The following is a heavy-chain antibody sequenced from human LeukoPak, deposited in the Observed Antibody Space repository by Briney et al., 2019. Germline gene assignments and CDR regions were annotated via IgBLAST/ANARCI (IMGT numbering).Heavy chain of an antibody. V-gene: IGHV5-51*01. CDR3: ARHVPAYDILTGPIDR. D-gene: IGHD3-9*01. Sequence: GESLKIPCKGSGYSFTSYWIGWVRQMPGKGLEWMGIIYPGDSDTRYSPSFQGQVTILADKSISTAYLQWGSLKASDTAMYYCARHVPAYDILTGPIDRWGQGTLVTVSS. J-gene: IGHJ5*02. CDR2: IYPGDSDT. CDR1: GYSFTSYW.